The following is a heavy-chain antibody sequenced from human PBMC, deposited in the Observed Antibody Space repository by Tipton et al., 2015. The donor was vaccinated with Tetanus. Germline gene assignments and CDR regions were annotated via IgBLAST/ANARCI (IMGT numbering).Heavy chain of an antibody. CDR1: GCSISTVGYS. CDR3: ARGRNWGTDY. J-gene: IGHJ4*02. Sequence: TLSLTCTVSGCSISTVGYSWRWIRQPPGKGLECIGYIFRTGGTTYNPSLKSRVSISVDTSKNQFSLTLNSVTAADTAVYYCARGRNWGTDYWGQGILVTVST. V-gene: IGHV4-30-2*01. D-gene: IGHD7-27*01. CDR2: IFRTGGT.